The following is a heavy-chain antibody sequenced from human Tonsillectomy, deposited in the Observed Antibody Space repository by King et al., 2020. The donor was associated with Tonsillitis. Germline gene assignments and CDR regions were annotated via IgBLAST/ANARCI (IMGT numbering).Heavy chain of an antibody. Sequence: VQLVESGGGLVQPGGSLRLSCAASGFTFRTYSMNWVRQAPGKGLEWVSSISSSSTTIYYADSVRGRFTISRDNANNSLYLQMNSLRDEDTAVYYCAREDQNLAEGPFDYWGQGTLVTVSS. J-gene: IGHJ4*02. CDR2: ISSSSTTI. D-gene: IGHD1-14*01. CDR1: GFTFRTYS. V-gene: IGHV3-48*02. CDR3: AREDQNLAEGPFDY.